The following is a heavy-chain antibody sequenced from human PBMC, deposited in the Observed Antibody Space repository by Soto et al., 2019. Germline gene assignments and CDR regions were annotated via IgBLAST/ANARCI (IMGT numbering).Heavy chain of an antibody. V-gene: IGHV1-69*13. J-gene: IGHJ5*02. CDR2: IIPIFGTA. Sequence: ASVKVSCKASRGTFSSYAMSWVRQAPEQGLEWMGGIIPIFGTANYAQKFQGRVTITADESTSTAYMELRSLRSEDTAVYYCARSSGGVFGIIIEGSNWLAPWGQGSLVTVSS. CDR1: RGTFSSYA. D-gene: IGHD3-16*02. CDR3: ARSSGGVFGIIIEGSNWLAP.